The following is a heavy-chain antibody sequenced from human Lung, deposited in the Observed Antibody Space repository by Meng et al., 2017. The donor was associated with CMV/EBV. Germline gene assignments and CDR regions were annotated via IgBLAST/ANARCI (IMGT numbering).Heavy chain of an antibody. CDR3: SKSFYANYYSNYYGLDV. Sequence: ASVKVSXKASGYTFIGYDLHWVRQAPGQGLEWMGWINPKSGGTNYAQRFQGRVTMTRDTSINTFYMELRRLRSDDTAVYFCSKSFYANYYSNYYGLDVWGKGNXV. CDR2: INPKSGGT. J-gene: IGHJ6*04. V-gene: IGHV1-2*02. CDR1: GYTFIGYD. D-gene: IGHD2/OR15-2a*01.